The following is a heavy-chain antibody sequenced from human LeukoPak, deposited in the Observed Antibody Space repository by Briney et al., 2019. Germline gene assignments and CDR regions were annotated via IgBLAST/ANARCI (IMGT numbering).Heavy chain of an antibody. CDR2: INGYGTTT. J-gene: IGHJ4*02. V-gene: IGHV3-74*01. CDR3: ARDEPTVTTGPPVGS. D-gene: IGHD4-17*01. CDR1: GFTFETYW. Sequence: GGSLRLSCAASGFTFETYWMHWVRQAPGKGLVWVSCINGYGTTTNYADSVKGRFTISRDNAKNTLYLQMNSLRVEDTAVYYCARDEPTVTTGPPVGSWGQGTLVTVSS.